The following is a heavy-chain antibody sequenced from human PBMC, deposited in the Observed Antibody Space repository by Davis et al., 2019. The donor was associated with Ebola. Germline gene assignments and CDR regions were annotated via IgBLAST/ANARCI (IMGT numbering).Heavy chain of an antibody. J-gene: IGHJ6*04. V-gene: IGHV1-46*01. Sequence: ASVKVSCKASGYTFTSYYMHWVRHPPPHVXXXXXLLHPCAVSTTYAHKFQGRVTMTRDTSTSTVYMELRSLRSEDTAVYYSASPLRSYYYGMDVWGKGTTVTVSS. CDR2: LHPCAVST. CDR1: GYTFTSYY. CDR3: ASPLRSYYYGMDV. D-gene: IGHD4-17*01.